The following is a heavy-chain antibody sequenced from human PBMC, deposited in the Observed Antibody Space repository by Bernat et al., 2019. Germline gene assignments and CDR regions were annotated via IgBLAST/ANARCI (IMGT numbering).Heavy chain of an antibody. CDR2: IIPIFGTA. V-gene: IGHV1-69*01. J-gene: IGHJ6*02. CDR1: GGTFSSYA. CDR3: ARVRFRSYYYGSGSYYNGVLLSYGMDV. D-gene: IGHD3-10*01. Sequence: QVQLVQSGAEVKKPGSSVKVSCKASGGTFSSYAISWVRQAPGQGLEWMGGIIPIFGTANYEQKFQGRVTITADESTSTAYMELSSLRSEDTAVYYCARVRFRSYYYGSGSYYNGVLLSYGMDVWGQGTTVTVSS.